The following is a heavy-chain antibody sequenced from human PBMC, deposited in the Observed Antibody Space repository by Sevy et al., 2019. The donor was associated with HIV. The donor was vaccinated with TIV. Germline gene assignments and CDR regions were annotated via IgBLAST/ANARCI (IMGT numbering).Heavy chain of an antibody. CDR2: ITGSGGST. V-gene: IGHV3-23*01. J-gene: IGHJ6*02. Sequence: GGFLRLSCAASGFTFSRNAMSWVRQAPGKGLEWSSGITGSGGSTYYADSVKGRFTISRDNSKNMLYLQMNSLRVEDTAVYYCAKAEYCSSTSCYSIYYGMDVWGQGTTVTVSS. CDR1: GFTFSRNA. D-gene: IGHD2-2*02. CDR3: AKAEYCSSTSCYSIYYGMDV.